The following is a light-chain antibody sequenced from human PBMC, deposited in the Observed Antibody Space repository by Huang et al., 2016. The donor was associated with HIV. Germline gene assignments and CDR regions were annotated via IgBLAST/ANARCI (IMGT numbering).Light chain of an antibody. J-gene: IGKJ1*01. Sequence: EILLTQSPATLSVSPGARVTLSCRASQTVSEHLAWFQQRPGQAPKLLIYGASNRATGIPPRFSGRGSGTDFGLTITNLQSEDFAVYFCHQYYTLPRTFGQGTKVEI. CDR1: QTVSEH. CDR2: GAS. CDR3: HQYYTLPRT. V-gene: IGKV3-15*01.